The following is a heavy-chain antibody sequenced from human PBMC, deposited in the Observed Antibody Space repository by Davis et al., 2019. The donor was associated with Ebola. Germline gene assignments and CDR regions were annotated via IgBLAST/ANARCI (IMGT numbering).Heavy chain of an antibody. CDR1: GFTFINSG. CDR3: AKDRRQLVGIDH. Sequence: PGGSLRLSCAASGFTFINSGMHWVRQAPGKGLEWVAVTWFDGSPTYYADSVRGRFAVSRDNSMTTLYLQMNNLRVEDTAVYYCAKDRRQLVGIDHWGQGTLVTVSS. CDR2: TWFDGSPT. J-gene: IGHJ4*02. V-gene: IGHV3-33*03. D-gene: IGHD1-1*01.